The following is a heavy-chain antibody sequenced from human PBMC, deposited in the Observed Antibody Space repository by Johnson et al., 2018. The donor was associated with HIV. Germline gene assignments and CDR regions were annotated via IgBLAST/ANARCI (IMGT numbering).Heavy chain of an antibody. Sequence: QVQLVESGGGVVQPGRSLRLSCAASGFTFTNYAMYWVRQAPGKGLEWVALISYDGSNKYYADSVKGRFTVSRDNAKNSLFLQMNSLRAEDTAMYYCAREGRTGPDTFDIWGQGTMLTVSS. J-gene: IGHJ3*02. CDR3: AREGRTGPDTFDI. CDR2: ISYDGSNK. V-gene: IGHV3-30*04. CDR1: GFTFTNYA.